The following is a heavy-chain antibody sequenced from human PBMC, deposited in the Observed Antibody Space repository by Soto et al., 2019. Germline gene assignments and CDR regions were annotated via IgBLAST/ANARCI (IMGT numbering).Heavy chain of an antibody. J-gene: IGHJ4*02. D-gene: IGHD4-4*01. Sequence: GGSLRLSCAASGFTFSSYAMSWVRQAPGKGLEWVSAISGSGGSTYYADSVKGRFTISRDNSKNTLYLQMNSLRAEDTVVYYCAKLGDYSNLYYFDYWGQGTLVTVSS. CDR3: AKLGDYSNLYYFDY. V-gene: IGHV3-23*01. CDR1: GFTFSSYA. CDR2: ISGSGGST.